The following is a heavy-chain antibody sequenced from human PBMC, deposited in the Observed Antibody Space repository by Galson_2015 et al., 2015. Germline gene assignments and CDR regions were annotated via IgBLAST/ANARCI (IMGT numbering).Heavy chain of an antibody. CDR1: GYTFTSYA. CDR3: ARDVMWLPHNWFDP. CDR2: INTNTGNP. J-gene: IGHJ5*02. Sequence: SVKVSCKASGYTFTSYAMNWVRQAPGQGLEWMGWINTNTGNPTYAQGFTGRFVFSLDTSVSTAYLRISSLKAEDTAVYYCARDVMWLPHNWFDPWGQGTLVTVSS. D-gene: IGHD3-22*01. V-gene: IGHV7-4-1*02.